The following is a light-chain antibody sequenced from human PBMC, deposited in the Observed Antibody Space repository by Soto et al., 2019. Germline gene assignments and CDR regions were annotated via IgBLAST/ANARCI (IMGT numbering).Light chain of an antibody. CDR1: SSDIGGYKY. V-gene: IGLV2-14*01. CDR3: TSFPGGSIYV. CDR2: DVS. J-gene: IGLJ1*01. Sequence: LTQPASVSGSPGQSITISCTGTSSDIGGYKYVSWYQQHPGKAPKLMIYDVSNRPSGVSNRFSGSKSGNTATLTISGLQGVYEAEYSCTSFPGGSIYVFVTGTKVPVL.